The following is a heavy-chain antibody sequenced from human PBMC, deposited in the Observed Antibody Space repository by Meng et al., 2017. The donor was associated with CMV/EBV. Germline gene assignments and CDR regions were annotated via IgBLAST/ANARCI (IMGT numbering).Heavy chain of an antibody. J-gene: IGHJ4*02. D-gene: IGHD3-3*01. V-gene: IGHV3-48*04. CDR3: ARDLPFGFLERLDY. Sequence: GESLKISCAASGFTFSSYSMNWVRQAPGKGLEWVSYISSSGSTIYYADSVKGRFTISRDNAKNSLYLQMNSLRAEDTAVYYCARDLPFGFLERLDYWGQGTLVTVSS. CDR1: GFTFSSYS. CDR2: ISSSGSTI.